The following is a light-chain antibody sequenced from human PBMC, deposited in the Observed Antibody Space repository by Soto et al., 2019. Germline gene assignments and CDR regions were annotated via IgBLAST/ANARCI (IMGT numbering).Light chain of an antibody. CDR3: HQYNSWPRT. V-gene: IGKV3-15*01. CDR1: QSVSSN. CDR2: GAS. Sequence: EIVMTQSPATLSVSPGEGVTLSCRASQSVSSNLAWYQQRPGQAPRLLIYGASTRATGIPARFSGSGSGTEFTLTISSLQSEDFAVYYCHQYNSWPRTFGQGTKVDIK. J-gene: IGKJ1*01.